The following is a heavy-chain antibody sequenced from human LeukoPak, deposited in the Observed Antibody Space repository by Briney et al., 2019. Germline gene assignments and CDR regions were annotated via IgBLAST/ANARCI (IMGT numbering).Heavy chain of an antibody. CDR3: ARHRVAALDY. V-gene: IGHV4-38-2*02. CDR2: IYHSGST. D-gene: IGHD6-13*01. J-gene: IGHJ4*02. CDR1: GYSISSGYY. Sequence: SETLSLTCTVSGYSISSGYYWGWIRQPPGKGLEWIGSIYHSGSTYYNPSLKSRVTISVDTSKNQFSLKLSSVTAADTAVYYCARHRVAALDYWGQGTLVTVSS.